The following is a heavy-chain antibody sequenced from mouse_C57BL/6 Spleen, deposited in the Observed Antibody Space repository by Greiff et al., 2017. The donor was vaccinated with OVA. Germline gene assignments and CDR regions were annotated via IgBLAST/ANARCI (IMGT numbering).Heavy chain of an antibody. CDR1: GYSFTSYY. CDR2: IYPGSGNT. Sequence: VQLQQSGPELVKPGASVKISCKASGYSFTSYYIHWVKQRPGQGLEWIGWIYPGSGNTKYNEKFKGKATLTADTSSSTAYMQLSSLTSEDSAVYYCARGDGYYFAYWGQGTLVTVSA. V-gene: IGHV1-66*01. J-gene: IGHJ3*01. D-gene: IGHD2-3*01. CDR3: ARGDGYYFAY.